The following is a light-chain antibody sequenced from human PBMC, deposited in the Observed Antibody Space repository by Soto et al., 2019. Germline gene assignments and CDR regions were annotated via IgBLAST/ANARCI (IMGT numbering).Light chain of an antibody. CDR2: NVN. CDR3: SSHPTSTTVT. Sequence: QSVLTQPASVSGSPGQSITMSCTGTTSDVAAYNYVSWYQKHPGTAPRLIIYNVNNRPSGVSNRFTGSKSGNTASLTISGLQAEDEADYFCSSHPTSTTVTFGGGTKLTVL. CDR1: TSDVAAYNY. J-gene: IGLJ2*01. V-gene: IGLV2-14*01.